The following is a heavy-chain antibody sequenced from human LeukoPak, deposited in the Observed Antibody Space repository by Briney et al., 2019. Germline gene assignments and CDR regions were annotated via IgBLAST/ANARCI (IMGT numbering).Heavy chain of an antibody. Sequence: GGSLRLSCAASGFTFSSYAMHWVRQAPGKGLEWVAFVRYDGSNKYYADSVKGRFTISRDNSKNTLYLQMNSLRGEDTAVYYCAKEIYDFWSGYYHNYFDYWGQGTLVTVSS. CDR3: AKEIYDFWSGYYHNYFDY. J-gene: IGHJ4*02. CDR1: GFTFSSYA. D-gene: IGHD3-3*01. V-gene: IGHV3-30*02. CDR2: VRYDGSNK.